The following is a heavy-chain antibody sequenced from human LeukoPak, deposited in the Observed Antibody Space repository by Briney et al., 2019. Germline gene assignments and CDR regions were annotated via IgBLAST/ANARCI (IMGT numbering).Heavy chain of an antibody. J-gene: IGHJ3*02. CDR1: GFTFSSFG. D-gene: IGHD1-26*01. V-gene: IGHV3-30*03. CDR3: ARDWGVRELPRTDAFDI. Sequence: GRSLRLSCAASGFTFSSFGMYWVRQAPGKGLEWVAVISYDGSNKYYADSVKGRFTISRDNSKNTLYLQMNSLRAGDTAVYYCARDWGVRELPRTDAFDIWGQGTMVTVSS. CDR2: ISYDGSNK.